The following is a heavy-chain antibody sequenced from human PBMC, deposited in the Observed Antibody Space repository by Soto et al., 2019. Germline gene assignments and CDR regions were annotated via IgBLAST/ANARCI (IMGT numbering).Heavy chain of an antibody. J-gene: IGHJ4*02. CDR3: AKDQLKRGYYDSSGYYDY. Sequence: PGGSLRLSCAASGFTFNIYAMSWVRQAPGKGLEWVSAISGSGGGTYYADSVKGRFTISRDNSKNTLYLQMNSLRAEDTAVYYCAKDQLKRGYYDSSGYYDYWGQGTLVTVSS. V-gene: IGHV3-23*01. CDR1: GFTFNIYA. CDR2: ISGSGGGT. D-gene: IGHD3-22*01.